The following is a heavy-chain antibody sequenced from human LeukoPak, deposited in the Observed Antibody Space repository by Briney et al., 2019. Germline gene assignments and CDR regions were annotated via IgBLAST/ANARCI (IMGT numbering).Heavy chain of an antibody. D-gene: IGHD5-12*01. V-gene: IGHV3-13*01. CDR1: GFTFSSYD. CDR2: IGTAGDT. J-gene: IGHJ4*02. CDR3: AKATGYSGYDWGD. Sequence: GGSLRLSCAASGFTFSSYDMHWVRQATGKGLEWVSAIGTAGDTYYPGSVKGRFTISRDNSKNTLYLQMNSLRAEDTAVYYCAKATGYSGYDWGDWGQGTLVTVSS.